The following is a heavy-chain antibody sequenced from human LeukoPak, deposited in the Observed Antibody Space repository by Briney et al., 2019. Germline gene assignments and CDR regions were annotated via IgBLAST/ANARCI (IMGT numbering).Heavy chain of an antibody. CDR3: ARDLASDFWSGYYSHFDH. CDR1: GFTFSSYS. J-gene: IGHJ4*02. D-gene: IGHD3-3*01. Sequence: GGSLRLSCAASGFTFSSYSMNWVRQAPGKGLEWVSSISSSSSYIYYADSVKGRFTISRDNAKNSLYLQMNSLRAEDTAVYYCARDLASDFWSGYYSHFDHWGQGTLVTVSS. CDR2: ISSSSSYI. V-gene: IGHV3-21*01.